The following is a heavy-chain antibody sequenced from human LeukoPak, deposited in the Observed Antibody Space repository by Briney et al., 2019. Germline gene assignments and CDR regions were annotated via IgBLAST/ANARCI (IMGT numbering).Heavy chain of an antibody. D-gene: IGHD3-10*01. CDR1: GYSFTSYW. V-gene: IGHV5-51*01. Sequence: GESLKISCKGSGYSFTSYWIGWVRQMPGEGLEWMGIIYPGDSDTRYSPSFQGQVTISADKSISTAYLQWSSLKASDTAMYYCARGSDVLLWFGELGTNWFDPWGQGTLVTVSS. CDR3: ARGSDVLLWFGELGTNWFDP. J-gene: IGHJ5*02. CDR2: IYPGDSDT.